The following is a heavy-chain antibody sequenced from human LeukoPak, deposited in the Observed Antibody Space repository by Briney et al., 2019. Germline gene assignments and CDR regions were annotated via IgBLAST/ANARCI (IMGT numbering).Heavy chain of an antibody. CDR1: GYTFTGYY. Sequence: ASVNVSCTASGYTFTGYYMHWVRQAPGQGLEWMGWINPNSGGTNYAQKFQGRVTMTRDTSISTAYMELSRLRSDDTAVYYCARDLGFSSPAPDAFDIWGQGTMVTVSS. D-gene: IGHD2-2*01. CDR3: ARDLGFSSPAPDAFDI. V-gene: IGHV1-2*02. J-gene: IGHJ3*02. CDR2: INPNSGGT.